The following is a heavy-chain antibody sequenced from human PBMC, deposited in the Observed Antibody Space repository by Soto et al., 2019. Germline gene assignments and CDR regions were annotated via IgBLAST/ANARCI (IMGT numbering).Heavy chain of an antibody. CDR1: GYSFAGYW. V-gene: IGHV5-10-1*01. J-gene: IGHJ4*02. D-gene: IGHD3-22*01. CDR2: IDPSDSQT. CDR3: ARQIYDSDTGPNFQYYFDS. Sequence: PVESLKISCKGSGYSFAGYWITWLRQKPVKCLEWMGRIDPSDSQTYYSPSFRGHVTISVTKSITTVFLQWSSLRASDTAMYYCARQIYDSDTGPNFQYYFDSWGQGTPVTVSS.